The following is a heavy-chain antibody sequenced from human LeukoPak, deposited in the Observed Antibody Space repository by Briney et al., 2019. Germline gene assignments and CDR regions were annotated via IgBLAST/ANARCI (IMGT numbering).Heavy chain of an antibody. D-gene: IGHD2-21*02. CDR3: ATLRWGQVDY. CDR1: VFAISTNY. CDR2: IFSDDNT. V-gene: IGHV3-53*01. J-gene: IGHJ4*02. Sequence: GGSLRLSCAASVFAISTNYMNSVRQAPGKGLEWVSVIFSDDNTYYADSVKGRVTISRDISKNTVYLQMNSLRAEDTAVYYCATLRWGQVDYWGRGTLVTVSS.